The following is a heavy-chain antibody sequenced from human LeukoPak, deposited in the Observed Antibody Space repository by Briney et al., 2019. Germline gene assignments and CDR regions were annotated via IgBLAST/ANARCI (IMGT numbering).Heavy chain of an antibody. J-gene: IGHJ4*02. CDR2: ISYDGSNK. CDR3: AKDLPAAYFDY. Sequence: PGGSLRLSCAASGFTFSSYGMHWVRQAPGKGLEWVAVISYDGSNKYYADSVKGRFTISRDNSKNTLYLQMNSLRAEDTAVYCCAKDLPAAYFDYWGQGTLVIVSS. V-gene: IGHV3-30*18. CDR1: GFTFSSYG. D-gene: IGHD6-13*01.